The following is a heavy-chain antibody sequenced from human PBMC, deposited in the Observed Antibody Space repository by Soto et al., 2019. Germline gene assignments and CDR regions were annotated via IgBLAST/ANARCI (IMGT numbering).Heavy chain of an antibody. V-gene: IGHV3-9*01. D-gene: IGHD6-25*01. CDR2: ISWNSGSI. CDR1: GFTFDDYA. Sequence: GGSLRLSCAASGFTFDDYAMHWVRQAPGKGLEWVSGISWNSGSIGYADSVKGRFTISRDNAKNSLYLQMNSLRAEDTALYYCAKDSSGYYYYYMDVWGKGTTVTVSS. J-gene: IGHJ6*03. CDR3: AKDSSGYYYYYMDV.